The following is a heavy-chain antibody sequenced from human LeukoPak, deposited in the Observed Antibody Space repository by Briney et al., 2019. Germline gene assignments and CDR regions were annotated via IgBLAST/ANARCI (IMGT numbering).Heavy chain of an antibody. V-gene: IGHV4-34*01. Sequence: SETLSLTCAVYGGSFSGYYWSWIRQPPGKGLGCIGEINHSGSTNYNPSLKSRVTISVDTSKNQFSLKLSSVTAADTAVYYCARGIYYGSATHYFDYWGQGTLVTVSS. J-gene: IGHJ4*02. CDR1: GGSFSGYY. CDR2: INHSGST. CDR3: ARGIYYGSATHYFDY. D-gene: IGHD3-10*01.